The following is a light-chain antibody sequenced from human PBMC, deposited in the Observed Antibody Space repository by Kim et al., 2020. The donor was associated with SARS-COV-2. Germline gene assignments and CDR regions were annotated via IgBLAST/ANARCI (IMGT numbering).Light chain of an antibody. J-gene: IGKJ1*01. CDR2: GAS. CDR1: QSVSSSY. CDR3: QQDYNLPT. Sequence: PGERVTLSCRASQSVSSSYLTWYQQKPGQAPRLLIYGASTRATGIPARFSCSGSGTDFTLTISSLQPEDFAVYYCQQDYNLPTFGQGTKVDI. V-gene: IGKV3D-7*01.